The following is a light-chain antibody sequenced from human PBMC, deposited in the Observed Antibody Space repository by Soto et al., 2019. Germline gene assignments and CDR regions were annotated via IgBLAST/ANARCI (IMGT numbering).Light chain of an antibody. CDR3: SSNTXSSTPV. J-gene: IGLJ1*01. V-gene: IGLV2-14*01. CDR1: SSDVGGYNY. Sequence: QSVLTQPASVSGSPGQSITISCTGTSSDVGGYNYVSWYQQHPGKAPKLMIYDVSNRPSGVSNRFSGSKSGSTASLTISGLQAEDEADYYCSSNTXSSTPVFGTGTKVTVL. CDR2: DVS.